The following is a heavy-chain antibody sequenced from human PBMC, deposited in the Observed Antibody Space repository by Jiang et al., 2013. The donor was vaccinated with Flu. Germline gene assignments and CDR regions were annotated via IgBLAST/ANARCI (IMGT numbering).Heavy chain of an antibody. D-gene: IGHD4-17*01. CDR3: ARRPVTRDWYFDL. J-gene: IGHJ2*01. CDR1: GGSLPAYY. Sequence: LLKPSETLSLTCAVYGGSLPAYYWSWIRQPPGKGLEWIGEVHRSGSTNYNPSLKSRIAISIDTSKNQFSLTLSDVTAADTAIFFCARRPVTRDWYFDLWGRGTLVTVSS. V-gene: IGHV4-34*01. CDR2: VHRSGST.